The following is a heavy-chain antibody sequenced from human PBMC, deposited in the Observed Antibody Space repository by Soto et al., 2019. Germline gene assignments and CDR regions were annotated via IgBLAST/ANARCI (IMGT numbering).Heavy chain of an antibody. Sequence: GGSLRLSCAASGFTFSSYAMSWVRQAPGKGLEWVSGISGSGLSTYYADSLKGRFTISRDNSKNTLYLQMKSLRAEDTAVYYCAKDYDILTGPRAFDIWGQGTMVTVSS. D-gene: IGHD3-9*01. J-gene: IGHJ3*02. V-gene: IGHV3-23*01. CDR2: ISGSGLST. CDR1: GFTFSSYA. CDR3: AKDYDILTGPRAFDI.